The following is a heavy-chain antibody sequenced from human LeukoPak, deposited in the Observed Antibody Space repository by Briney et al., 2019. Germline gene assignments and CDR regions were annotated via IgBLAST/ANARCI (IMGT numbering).Heavy chain of an antibody. D-gene: IGHD1-26*01. CDR3: ARIRSRKWGFDY. CDR2: IYTSGTT. V-gene: IGHV4-4*07. Sequence: SETLSLTCTVSGGSISNYYWSWIRQPAGKGLEWIGRIYTSGTTHYNPSLKSRVTMSVDTSKNQFSLNLSSVTAADTAVYYCARIRSRKWGFDYWGQGTLVTVSS. CDR1: GGSISNYY. J-gene: IGHJ4*02.